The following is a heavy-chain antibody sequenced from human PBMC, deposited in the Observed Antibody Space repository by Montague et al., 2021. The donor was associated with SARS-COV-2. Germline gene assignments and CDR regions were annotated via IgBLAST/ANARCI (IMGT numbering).Heavy chain of an antibody. V-gene: IGHV4-34*01. CDR3: ARLGDGVVPSPILGVGPYYSYYYMDV. Sequence: SETLSLTCAVHGGSFSTYSWDWIRQPPGKGLEWIGEIHHGGSTSYNPSLKSRVTISADTSKNQFSLKLTSVAAADTAVYYCARLGDGVVPSPILGVGPYYSYYYMDVWGNGTTVTISS. D-gene: IGHD3-10*01. CDR1: GGSFSTYS. J-gene: IGHJ6*03. CDR2: IHHGGST.